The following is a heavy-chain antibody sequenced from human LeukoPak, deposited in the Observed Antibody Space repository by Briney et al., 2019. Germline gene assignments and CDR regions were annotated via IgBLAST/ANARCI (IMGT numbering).Heavy chain of an antibody. D-gene: IGHD3-10*01. V-gene: IGHV1-2*02. J-gene: IGHJ4*02. CDR3: ARWAGLFDY. Sequence: ASVKVSCKGSGYTFTAYYIHWVRQAPGQGPEWMGWINANSGGTNYAQRFQGRVTMTRDTSINTAYMELGRLTSDDTALYYCARWAGLFDYWGQGTLVTVSS. CDR2: INANSGGT. CDR1: GYTFTAYY.